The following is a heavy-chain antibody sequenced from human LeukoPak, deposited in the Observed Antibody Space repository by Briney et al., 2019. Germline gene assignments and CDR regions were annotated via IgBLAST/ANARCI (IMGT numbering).Heavy chain of an antibody. CDR2: IRYDGSNK. Sequence: GGSLRLSCAASGFTFSSYGMHWVRQARGKGLEWVAFIRYDGSNKYYADSVKGRFTISRDNSKNTLYLQMNSLRAEDTAVYYCATSEVATLYFDYWGQGTLVTVPS. D-gene: IGHD5-24*01. CDR1: GFTFSSYG. V-gene: IGHV3-30*02. J-gene: IGHJ4*02. CDR3: ATSEVATLYFDY.